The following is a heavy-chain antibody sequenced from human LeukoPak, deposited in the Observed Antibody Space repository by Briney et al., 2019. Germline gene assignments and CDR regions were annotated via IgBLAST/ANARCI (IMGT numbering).Heavy chain of an antibody. J-gene: IGHJ4*02. Sequence: GASVTVSCKASGYTFTGYYMHWVRQAPGQGLEWMGWINPNSGDTNYAQKFQGRVTLTRDTSISTAYMELSSLRYDDTAVYYCASRGGSGKYDFDFWGQGTLVTVSS. V-gene: IGHV1-2*02. CDR1: GYTFTGYY. D-gene: IGHD3-10*01. CDR3: ASRGGSGKYDFDF. CDR2: INPNSGDT.